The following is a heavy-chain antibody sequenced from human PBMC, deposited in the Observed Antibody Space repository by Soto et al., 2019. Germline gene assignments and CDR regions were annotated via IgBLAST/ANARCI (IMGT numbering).Heavy chain of an antibody. J-gene: IGHJ4*02. CDR2: IRSKAYGGTT. CDR1: GFTFGDYA. Sequence: PGGSLRLSCTASGFTFGDYAMSWFRQAPGKGLEWVGFIRSKAYGGTTEYAASVKGRFTISRDDSKSIAYLQMNSLKTEDTAVYYCTRDIFMGNIVVVVAATRGGPPFDYWGQGTLVTVSS. D-gene: IGHD2-15*01. V-gene: IGHV3-49*03. CDR3: TRDIFMGNIVVVVAATRGGPPFDY.